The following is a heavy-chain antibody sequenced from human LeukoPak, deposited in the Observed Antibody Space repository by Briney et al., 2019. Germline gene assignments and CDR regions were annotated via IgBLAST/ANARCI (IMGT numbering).Heavy chain of an antibody. CDR3: ARSAAGTYY. CDR1: GFTFSSYW. CDR2: IRSDGSST. Sequence: GGSLRLSCAASGFTFSSYWMHWVRQVPGKGLVWVSRIRSDGSSTNYADSVKGRFTISRDNAKNSLYLQMNSLRAEDTAVYYCARSAAGTYYWGQGTLVTVSS. J-gene: IGHJ4*02. V-gene: IGHV3-74*01. D-gene: IGHD1-1*01.